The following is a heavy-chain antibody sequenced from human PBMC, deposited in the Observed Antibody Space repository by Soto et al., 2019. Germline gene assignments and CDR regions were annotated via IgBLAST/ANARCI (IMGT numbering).Heavy chain of an antibody. J-gene: IGHJ3*02. V-gene: IGHV3-23*01. CDR1: GFMFNNSA. D-gene: IGHD2-21*01. Sequence: EVELLESGGGLVQPGGSLRLSCKASGFMFNNSAMTWVRQAPGQGLQWVASVSDNGGSRGGTYYADSVKGRFTISRDNSKNTLYLQLDSLTGEDTAVYYCARAKAVVIAALDIWGQGTMVTVSS. CDR3: ARAKAVVIAALDI. CDR2: VSDNGGSRGGT.